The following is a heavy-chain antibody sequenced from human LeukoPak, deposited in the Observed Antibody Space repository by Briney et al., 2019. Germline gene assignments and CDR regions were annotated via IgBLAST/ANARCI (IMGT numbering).Heavy chain of an antibody. J-gene: IGHJ4*02. V-gene: IGHV4-38-2*02. D-gene: IGHD6-13*01. CDR1: GYSLSSGYY. CDR2: VDHSGGT. CDR3: ARTYSSSWYPY. Sequence: SETLSLTCTVSGYSLSSGYYWGWIRQPPGKGLEWIGSVDHSGGTYYNPSLRSRVSISVDTSKNQFSLKLSSVTAADTAVYYCARTYSSSWYPYWGQGTLVTVSS.